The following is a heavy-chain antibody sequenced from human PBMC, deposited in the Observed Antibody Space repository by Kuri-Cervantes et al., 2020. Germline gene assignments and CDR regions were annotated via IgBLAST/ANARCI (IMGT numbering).Heavy chain of an antibody. CDR2: IYSGGST. V-gene: IGHV3-66*01. Sequence: GESLKISCAASGFTFSSYSMNWVRQAPGKGLEWVSVIYSGGSTYYADSVKGRFTISRDNAKNSLYLQMNSLRVEDTAVYHCAREVRVMFWGQGTMVTVSS. J-gene: IGHJ3*01. CDR1: GFTFSSYS. CDR3: AREVRVMF.